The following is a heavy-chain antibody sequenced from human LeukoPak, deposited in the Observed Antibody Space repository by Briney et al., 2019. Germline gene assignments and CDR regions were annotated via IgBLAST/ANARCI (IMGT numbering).Heavy chain of an antibody. V-gene: IGHV3-53*01. CDR2: IYSGGST. D-gene: IGHD3-10*01. CDR3: ARAKPKNMVRGLIMRRESRYYFDY. J-gene: IGHJ4*02. Sequence: GGSLRLPCAASGFTVSSNYMSWVRQAPGKGLEWVSVIYSGGSTYYADSVKGRFTISRDNSKSTLYIQMNSLRAEDTAVYYCARAKPKNMVRGLIMRRESRYYFDYWGQGTLVTVSS. CDR1: GFTVSSNY.